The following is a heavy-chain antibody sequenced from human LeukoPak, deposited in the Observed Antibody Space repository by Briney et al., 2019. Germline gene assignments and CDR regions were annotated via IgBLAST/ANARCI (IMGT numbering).Heavy chain of an antibody. V-gene: IGHV1-18*01. D-gene: IGHD1-26*01. CDR3: ARVGATVHHYYYGMDV. Sequence: TSVKVSCKASGYTFTSYGISWVRQAPGQGLEWMGWISAYNGNTNYAQKLQGRVTMTTDTSTSTAYMELRSLRSDDTAVYYCARVGATVHHYYYGMDVCGQGTTVTVSS. CDR2: ISAYNGNT. CDR1: GYTFTSYG. J-gene: IGHJ6*02.